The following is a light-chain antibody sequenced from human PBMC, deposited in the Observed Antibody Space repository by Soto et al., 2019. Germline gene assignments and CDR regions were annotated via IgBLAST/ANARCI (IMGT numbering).Light chain of an antibody. Sequence: DIQMTQSPSTLSASVGDRVTITCRASQTINSWLAWYQQKPGKAPKVLIFDASSLKTGVPSRFSGSGSGTEFTLTISSLQPEDFATYYCLQDYNYPRTFGQGTKVEIK. V-gene: IGKV1-5*01. CDR2: DAS. J-gene: IGKJ1*01. CDR1: QTINSW. CDR3: LQDYNYPRT.